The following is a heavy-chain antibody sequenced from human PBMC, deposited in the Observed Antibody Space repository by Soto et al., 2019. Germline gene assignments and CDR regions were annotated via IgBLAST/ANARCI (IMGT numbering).Heavy chain of an antibody. V-gene: IGHV3-21*01. CDR1: GFTFNSYS. Sequence: GGSLRLSCAASGFTFNSYSMNWVRQAPGKGLEWVSSMSRSSRYIYYADSVKGRFTISRDNARNSVYLQMNSLRDEDTAVYYCARDGGVAATLANYFDNWGQGTLVTVSS. CDR3: ARDGGVAATLANYFDN. J-gene: IGHJ4*02. D-gene: IGHD2-15*01. CDR2: MSRSSRYI.